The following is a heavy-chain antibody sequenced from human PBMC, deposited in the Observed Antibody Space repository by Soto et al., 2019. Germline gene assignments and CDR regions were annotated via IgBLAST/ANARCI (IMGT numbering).Heavy chain of an antibody. V-gene: IGHV4-59*01. CDR2: IYYSGST. D-gene: IGHD2-2*01. Sequence: SETLSLTCTVSGGSISSYYWSWIRQPPGKGLEWIGYIYYSGSTNYNPSLKSRVTISVDTSKNQFSLKLSSVTAADTAVYYCARDRGGYCSSTSCYDAFDIWGQGTMVTVSS. CDR3: ARDRGGYCSSTSCYDAFDI. J-gene: IGHJ3*02. CDR1: GGSISSYY.